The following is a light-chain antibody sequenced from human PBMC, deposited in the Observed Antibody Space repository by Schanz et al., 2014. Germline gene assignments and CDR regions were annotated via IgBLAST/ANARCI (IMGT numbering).Light chain of an antibody. Sequence: QSALTQPASVSGSPGQSITISCTGTSSDIGTYGYVSWYQQHPGKAPKLMIYDVSYRMSGVSNRFSGSKSGNTASLTISGLQAEDEANYYCSSYTSSSPHVFGGGTKVTVL. CDR2: DVS. CDR3: SSYTSSSPHV. V-gene: IGLV2-14*03. CDR1: SSDIGTYGY. J-gene: IGLJ3*02.